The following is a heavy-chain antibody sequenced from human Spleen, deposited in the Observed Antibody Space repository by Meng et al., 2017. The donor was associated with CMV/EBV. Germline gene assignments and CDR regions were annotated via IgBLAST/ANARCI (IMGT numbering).Heavy chain of an antibody. Sequence: ASVKVSCKASGYTFTAYYMHWVRQAPGQGLEWMGWINPNRGGTNYAQKFQGRVTMTRDTSISTAYMELSRLTSDDTAIYYCARGGRVVMVFNWFDPWGQGSLVTVSS. CDR3: ARGGRVVMVFNWFDP. V-gene: IGHV1-2*02. CDR1: GYTFTAYY. CDR2: INPNRGGT. D-gene: IGHD2-8*01. J-gene: IGHJ5*02.